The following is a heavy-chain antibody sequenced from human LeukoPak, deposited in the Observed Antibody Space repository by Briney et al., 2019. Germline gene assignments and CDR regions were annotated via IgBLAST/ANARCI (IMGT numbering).Heavy chain of an antibody. V-gene: IGHV4-59*01. CDR2: IYYSGST. Sequence: KPSETLSLTCTVSGGSISSYYWSWIRPPPGKGLEWIGYIYYSGSTNYNPSLKSRVTISVDTSKNQFSLKLSSVTAADTAVYYCARDERTVTNRGAFDIWGQGTMVTVSS. CDR3: ARDERTVTNRGAFDI. CDR1: GGSISSYY. J-gene: IGHJ3*02. D-gene: IGHD4-17*01.